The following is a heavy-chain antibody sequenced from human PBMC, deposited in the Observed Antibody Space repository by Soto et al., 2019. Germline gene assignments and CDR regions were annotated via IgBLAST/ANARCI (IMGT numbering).Heavy chain of an antibody. Sequence: EVQLVESGGGLVQPGGSLRLSCAASGFTVSSNYMSWVRQAPGKGLEWVSVIYSGGSTYYADSVKGRFTISRHNSKNTLYLQMNSLRAEDTAVYYCARAVSSGYYHHQDFAYWGQGTLVTVSS. CDR1: GFTVSSNY. J-gene: IGHJ4*02. V-gene: IGHV3-53*04. CDR2: IYSGGST. D-gene: IGHD3-22*01. CDR3: ARAVSSGYYHHQDFAY.